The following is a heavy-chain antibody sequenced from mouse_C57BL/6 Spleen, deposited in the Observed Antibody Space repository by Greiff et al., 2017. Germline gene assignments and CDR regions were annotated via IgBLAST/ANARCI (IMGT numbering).Heavy chain of an antibody. Sequence: QVQLQQPGAELVKPGASVKMSCKASGYTFTSYWITWVKQRPGQGLEWIGDIYPGSGSTNYNEKLKSKATLTVDTSSSTAYMQLSSLTSEDSAVYYCARGSYGYFDVWGTGTTVTVSS. V-gene: IGHV1-55*01. CDR3: ARGSYGYFDV. CDR2: IYPGSGST. J-gene: IGHJ1*03. CDR1: GYTFTSYW.